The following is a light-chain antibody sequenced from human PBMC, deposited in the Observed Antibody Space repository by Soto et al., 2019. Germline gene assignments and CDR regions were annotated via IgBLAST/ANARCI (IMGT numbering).Light chain of an antibody. CDR2: DAS. J-gene: IGKJ5*01. V-gene: IGKV3D-11*02. Sequence: ENVLTQSPATLSLSPGEGATLSCRASQSINTYLAWYQQKPGQAPRLLIYDASKRATGIPVRFSGSGSGINFTLTISSLEPEDFAVYYCQQRRSWQVTFGQGTRLEIK. CDR1: QSINTY. CDR3: QQRRSWQVT.